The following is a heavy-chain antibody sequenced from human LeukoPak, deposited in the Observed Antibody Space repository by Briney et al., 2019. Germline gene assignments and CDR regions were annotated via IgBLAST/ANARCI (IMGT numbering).Heavy chain of an antibody. V-gene: IGHV3-23*01. CDR1: GLTFSSYA. CDR3: TKKRTTSVTDWFDP. D-gene: IGHD4-17*01. Sequence: GGSLRLSCTASGLTFSSYAMTWVRQAPGKGLECVSVISGIGTTTYYADSVKGRFTISRDNSKNTLFLQMNSLRVEDTATYYCTKKRTTSVTDWFDPWGQGTLVTVSS. J-gene: IGHJ5*02. CDR2: ISGIGTTT.